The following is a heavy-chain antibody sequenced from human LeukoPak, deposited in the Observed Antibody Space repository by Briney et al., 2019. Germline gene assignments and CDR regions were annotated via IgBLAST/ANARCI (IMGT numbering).Heavy chain of an antibody. V-gene: IGHV4-34*01. Sequence: SETLSLTCAVYGGSFSGYYWSWIRQPPGKGLEWIGEINHSGSTNYNPSLKSRVTISVDTSKNQFSLKLSSVTAADTAVYYCARPRYDYLWGSYRYDPYFDYWGQGTLVTVSS. D-gene: IGHD3-16*02. CDR1: GGSFSGYY. CDR2: INHSGST. J-gene: IGHJ4*02. CDR3: ARPRYDYLWGSYRYDPYFDY.